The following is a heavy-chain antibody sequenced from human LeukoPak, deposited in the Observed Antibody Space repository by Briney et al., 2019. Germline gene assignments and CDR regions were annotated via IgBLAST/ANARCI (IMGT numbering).Heavy chain of an antibody. CDR1: GFTFSSYG. V-gene: IGHV3-48*01. CDR2: ISSGSTTI. Sequence: GGSLRLSCAASGFTFSSYGMNWVRQAPGKGLEWVSYISSGSTTIYYADSVKGRFTISRDNAENSLYLQMNSLRAKDTAVYYCAKDGYDYVWGSYLSSDYWGQGTLVTVSS. D-gene: IGHD3-16*02. J-gene: IGHJ4*02. CDR3: AKDGYDYVWGSYLSSDY.